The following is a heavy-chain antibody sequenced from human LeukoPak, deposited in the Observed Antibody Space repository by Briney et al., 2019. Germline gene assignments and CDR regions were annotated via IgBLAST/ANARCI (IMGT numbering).Heavy chain of an antibody. V-gene: IGHV4-59*08. CDR2: IYYGGST. Sequence: PSETLSLTCTVSGGSISNYYWTWIRQPPGKGLEWIGYIYYGGSTNYNPSLKSRVTISVDTSKNQFSLKLSSVTAADTAVYYCARRHKVGAGDALDIWGQGTMVTVSS. D-gene: IGHD3-10*01. CDR3: ARRHKVGAGDALDI. J-gene: IGHJ3*02. CDR1: GGSISNYY.